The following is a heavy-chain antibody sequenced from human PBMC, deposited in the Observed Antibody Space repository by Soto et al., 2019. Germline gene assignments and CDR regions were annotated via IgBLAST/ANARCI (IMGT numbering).Heavy chain of an antibody. CDR1: GGTFSSYA. J-gene: IGHJ6*02. D-gene: IGHD6-13*01. CDR3: ARPIAAAGTPKYYGMDV. Sequence: ASVKVSCKASGGTFSSYAISWVRQAPGQGLEWMGGIIPILGIANYAQKFQCRVTIPADKSTSTAYMELSSLRSEDTAVYYCARPIAAAGTPKYYGMDVWGQGTTVTVSS. V-gene: IGHV1-69*10. CDR2: IIPILGIA.